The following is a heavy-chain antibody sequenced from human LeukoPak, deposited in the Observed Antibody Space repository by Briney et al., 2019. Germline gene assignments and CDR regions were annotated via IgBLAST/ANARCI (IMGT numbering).Heavy chain of an antibody. Sequence: GGSLRLSCVASGFTFSSYAMSWVRQAPGKGLEWVSAISGSGGSTYYADSVKGRFTISRDNAKNSLYLQMNSLRAEDTAVYYCARGYHYYGSGSYYNVGYWGQGTLVTVSS. D-gene: IGHD3-10*01. J-gene: IGHJ4*02. CDR3: ARGYHYYGSGSYYNVGY. V-gene: IGHV3-23*01. CDR2: ISGSGGST. CDR1: GFTFSSYA.